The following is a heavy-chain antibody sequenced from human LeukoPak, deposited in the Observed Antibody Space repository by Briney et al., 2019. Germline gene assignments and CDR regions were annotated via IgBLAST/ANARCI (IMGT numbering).Heavy chain of an antibody. CDR1: GFNFGDYG. V-gene: IGHV3-23*01. Sequence: GGSLRLSCTTSGFNFGDYGLSWVRQAPGKGLEWVSVISGSGGSTYYADSVKGRFTISRDKSKNTLYLQMNSLRAEDTAVYDYYMDVWGKGTTVTVSS. CDR2: ISGSGGST. J-gene: IGHJ6*03. CDR3: YMDV.